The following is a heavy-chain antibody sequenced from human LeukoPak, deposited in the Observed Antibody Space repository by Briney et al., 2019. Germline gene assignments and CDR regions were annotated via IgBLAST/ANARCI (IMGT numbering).Heavy chain of an antibody. D-gene: IGHD3-10*01. Sequence: GASVKVSCKASGYTFTGYYMHWVRQAPGQGLEWMGWINPNSGGTNYAQKFQGGVTMTRDTSISTAYMELSRLRSDDTAVYYCARDQDYYGSGSYGPDHWGQGILVTVSS. J-gene: IGHJ5*02. V-gene: IGHV1-2*02. CDR3: ARDQDYYGSGSYGPDH. CDR1: GYTFTGYY. CDR2: INPNSGGT.